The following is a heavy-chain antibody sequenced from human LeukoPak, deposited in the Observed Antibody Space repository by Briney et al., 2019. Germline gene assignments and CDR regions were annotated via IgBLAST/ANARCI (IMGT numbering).Heavy chain of an antibody. CDR2: ISGGGGST. V-gene: IGHV3-23*01. CDR1: GCTFRTYA. CDR3: AKDRYCGGGTCYWSYFDY. J-gene: IGHJ4*02. D-gene: IGHD2-15*01. Sequence: GGSLRLSCAASGCTFRTYAMSWVRQAPGKGLEWVSAISGGGGSTYYADSVKGRFTISRDNSKNTLFLQMNSLRAEDTAVYYCAKDRYCGGGTCYWSYFDYWGQGTLVTVSS.